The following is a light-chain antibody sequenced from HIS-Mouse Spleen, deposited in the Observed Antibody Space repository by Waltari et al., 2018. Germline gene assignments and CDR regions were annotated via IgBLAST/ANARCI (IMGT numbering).Light chain of an antibody. CDR1: ALPKQY. J-gene: IGLJ2*01. CDR3: YSTDSSGNHRV. CDR2: KDS. Sequence: SCELTQPPSVSVSPGQTARITCSGDALPKQYAYWYQQKPGQAPVLVIYKDSERPSGIPERCSGSSSGKMATLTISGAQVEDEADYYCYSTDSSGNHRVFGGGTKLTVL. V-gene: IGLV3-10*01.